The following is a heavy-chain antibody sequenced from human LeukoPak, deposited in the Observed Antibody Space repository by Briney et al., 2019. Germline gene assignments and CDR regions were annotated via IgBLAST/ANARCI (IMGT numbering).Heavy chain of an antibody. V-gene: IGHV4-38-2*01. CDR2: IYHIGTT. Sequence: SETLSLTCAVSGYSIRSAYYWGWIRQPPGKGLEWIGSIYHIGTTYYNPSLKSRVTISLNTSKSQFSLKLTSVIAADTAVYYCATTTVVTRDFDYWGQGTLVTASS. CDR1: GYSIRSAYY. J-gene: IGHJ4*02. CDR3: ATTTVVTRDFDY. D-gene: IGHD4-23*01.